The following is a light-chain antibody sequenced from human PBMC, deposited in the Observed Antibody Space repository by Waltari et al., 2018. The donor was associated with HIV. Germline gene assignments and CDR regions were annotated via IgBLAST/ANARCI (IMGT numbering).Light chain of an antibody. V-gene: IGKV1-39*01. CDR3: RQSYTTPSWT. Sequence: DIQMTQSPSSLSASVGDSVTITCRSSQDIANYLNWYQQKLGEAPKLLIHATSTLQAGVPSRFSGGGSGSLFTLTISSLQPEDFATYYCRQSYTTPSWTFGQGTKLEVK. J-gene: IGKJ1*01. CDR2: ATS. CDR1: QDIANY.